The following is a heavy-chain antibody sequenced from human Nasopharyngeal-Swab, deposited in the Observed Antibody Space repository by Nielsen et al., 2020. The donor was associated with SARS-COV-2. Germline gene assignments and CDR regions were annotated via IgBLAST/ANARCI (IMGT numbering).Heavy chain of an antibody. CDR2: ISTSSTYT. D-gene: IGHD4-23*01. CDR1: GFIFSDYY. J-gene: IGHJ4*02. Sequence: GESLKISCAASGFIFSDYYMSWIRQAPGKGLEWVSYISTSSTYTKYADSVKGRFTISRDNAKNSVYLQMNSLRADDTAVYYCARGTAVAGGYYLDYWGQGTLVTVSS. CDR3: ARGTAVAGGYYLDY. V-gene: IGHV3-11*06.